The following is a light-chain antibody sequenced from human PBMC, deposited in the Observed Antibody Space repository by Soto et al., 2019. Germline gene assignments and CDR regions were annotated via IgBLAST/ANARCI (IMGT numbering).Light chain of an antibody. CDR1: QSVSSNY. V-gene: IGKV3D-20*02. CDR3: QQYNNWWT. CDR2: DAS. J-gene: IGKJ1*01. Sequence: FVLTQSPGTLSLSPGERAILSCRAGQSVSSNYLAWYQQKPGQAPRLLIYDASSRAAGIPDRFSGSGSGTEFTLTISSLQSEDFAVYYCQQYNNWWTFGQGTKVEIK.